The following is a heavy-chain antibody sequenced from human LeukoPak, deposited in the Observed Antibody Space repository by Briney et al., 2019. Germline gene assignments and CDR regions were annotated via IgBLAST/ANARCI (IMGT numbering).Heavy chain of an antibody. CDR3: ARDNVEDIVVVPNDYEQYYYYYGMDV. D-gene: IGHD2-2*01. CDR1: GGTFSSYA. V-gene: IGHV1-69*13. Sequence: SVKVSCKASGGTFSSYAISWVRQAPGQGLEWMGGIIPIFGTANYAQKFQGRVTITADESTSTAYMELSSLKSEDTAVYYCARDNVEDIVVVPNDYEQYYYYYGMDVWGQGTTVTVSS. CDR2: IIPIFGTA. J-gene: IGHJ6*02.